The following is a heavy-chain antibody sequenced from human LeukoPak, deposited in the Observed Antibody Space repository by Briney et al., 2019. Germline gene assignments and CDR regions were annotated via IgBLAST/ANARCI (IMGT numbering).Heavy chain of an antibody. V-gene: IGHV4-4*07. D-gene: IGHD5-18*01. CDR3: ARDNFGGRTTSQSDSYSYGYYYYYMDV. CDR1: GGSISSYY. Sequence: PSETLSLTCTVSGGSISSYYWSWIRQPAGKGLEWIGRIYTSGSTNYNPSLKSRVTMSVDTSKNQFSLKLSSVTAADTAVYYCARDNFGGRTTSQSDSYSYGYYYYYMDVWGKGTTVTVSS. CDR2: IYTSGST. J-gene: IGHJ6*03.